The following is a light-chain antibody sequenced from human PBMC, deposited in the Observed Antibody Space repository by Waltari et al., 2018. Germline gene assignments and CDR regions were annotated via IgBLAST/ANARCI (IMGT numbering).Light chain of an antibody. J-gene: IGKJ1*01. CDR3: HQYYSTPWT. Sequence: EIVMTQSPATLSVSPGERVTLSCRASQSVSTSLAWYQQKPGQAPRLLIYGASTRATGIPARFSGSGSGTEFTLTISSLQSEDFAVYYCHQYYSTPWTFGQGTKVEIK. CDR2: GAS. CDR1: QSVSTS. V-gene: IGKV3-15*01.